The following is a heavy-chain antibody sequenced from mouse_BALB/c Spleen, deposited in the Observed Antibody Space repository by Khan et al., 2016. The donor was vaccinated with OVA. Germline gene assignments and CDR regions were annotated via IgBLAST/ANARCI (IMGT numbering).Heavy chain of an antibody. Sequence: VQLQESGAELVRPGVSVKISCKGSGYTFTDFTMHWVKQSHAKSLEWIGVISPYYGDVTYNQKFKGKATMTVDKSSSTAYMELARLTSEDSAIYYCTRGGGNRFAYWGQGTLVTVSA. V-gene: IGHV1S137*01. J-gene: IGHJ3*01. CDR2: ISPYYGDV. CDR1: GYTFTDFT. CDR3: TRGGGNRFAY.